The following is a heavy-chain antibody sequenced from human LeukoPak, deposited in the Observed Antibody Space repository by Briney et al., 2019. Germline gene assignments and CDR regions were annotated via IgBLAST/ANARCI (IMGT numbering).Heavy chain of an antibody. V-gene: IGHV3-23*01. J-gene: IGHJ4*02. CDR3: AKGAFYCSSTSCYHNSGYFDY. CDR1: GFTFSSYG. CDR2: ISGSGGST. Sequence: GGTLRLSCAASGFTFSSYGMSWVRQAPGKGLEWVSAISGSGGSTYYADSVKGRFTISRDNSKNTLYLQMNSLRAEDTAVSYCAKGAFYCSSTSCYHNSGYFDYWGQGTLVTVSS. D-gene: IGHD2-2*01.